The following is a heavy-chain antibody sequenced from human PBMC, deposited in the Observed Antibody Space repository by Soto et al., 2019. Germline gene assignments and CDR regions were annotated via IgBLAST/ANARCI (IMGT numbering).Heavy chain of an antibody. CDR1: GFTFDDYA. J-gene: IGHJ4*02. D-gene: IGHD2-2*01. CDR3: AKDYDSYCSSTACYGHLDN. V-gene: IGHV3-9*01. CDR2: ITWNSGGI. Sequence: EVQLVGSGGGLVQPGKSLRLSCAASGFTFDDYAMHWVRQAPGKGLEWVSGITWNSGGIGYADSVKGRFTISRDNAKNSLYLQMNSLRVEDTALYYCAKDYDSYCSSTACYGHLDNWGQGSMVTVSS.